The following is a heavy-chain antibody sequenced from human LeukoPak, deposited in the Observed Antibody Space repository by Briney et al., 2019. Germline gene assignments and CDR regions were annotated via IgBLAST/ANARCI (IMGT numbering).Heavy chain of an antibody. J-gene: IGHJ4*02. CDR1: GGSISTSNYY. V-gene: IGHV4-39*07. D-gene: IGHD2-21*02. Sequence: SETLSLTCTVSGGSISTSNYYWGWIRQPPGKGLEWIGNIFYSGSTYYSPSVKSRVTISLDTSRNQFSLKLNSVTAADTAVYYCATGCGGDCYTHDYWGQGTLVTVSS. CDR2: IFYSGST. CDR3: ATGCGGDCYTHDY.